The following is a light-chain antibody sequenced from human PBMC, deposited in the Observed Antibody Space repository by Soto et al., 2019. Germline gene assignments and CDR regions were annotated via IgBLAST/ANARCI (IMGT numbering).Light chain of an antibody. J-gene: IGLJ2*01. V-gene: IGLV2-14*02. Sequence: QSALTQPASVSGAPGQLITISCTGTSRGYNFVSWYQQHPGKAPKLLIYEDSKRPSGIPERFSGSNSGNTATLTISGTQAMDEADYYCQAWDSSTAGVFGGGTQLTVL. CDR1: SRGYNF. CDR3: QAWDSSTAGV. CDR2: EDS.